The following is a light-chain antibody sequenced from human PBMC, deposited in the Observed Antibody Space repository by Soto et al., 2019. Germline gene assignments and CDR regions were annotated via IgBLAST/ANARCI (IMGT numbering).Light chain of an antibody. Sequence: EVVLTQSPATLSLSPGERATLSCRASQSVSRYLAWYQQKPGQAPRLLIYDASNRATGIPARFSGSGSGTDFTLTISSLEPEDFAVYYGHQRDNGGTFGPGTKVDIK. CDR2: DAS. CDR1: QSVSRY. V-gene: IGKV3-11*01. J-gene: IGKJ3*01. CDR3: HQRDNGGT.